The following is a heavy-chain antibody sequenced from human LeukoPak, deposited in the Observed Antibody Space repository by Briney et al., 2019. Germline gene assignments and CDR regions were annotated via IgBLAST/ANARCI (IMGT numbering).Heavy chain of an antibody. Sequence: PGGSLRLSCAASGFTFSSYAMHWVRQAPGQGLEYVSAISSNGGSTYYANSVKGRFIISRDNSKNTLYLQMGSLRIEDMAVYYCASSPPTGTTWYFDLWGRGTLVTVSS. CDR3: ASSPPTGTTWYFDL. J-gene: IGHJ2*01. V-gene: IGHV3-64*01. CDR1: GFTFSSYA. CDR2: ISSNGGST. D-gene: IGHD1-7*01.